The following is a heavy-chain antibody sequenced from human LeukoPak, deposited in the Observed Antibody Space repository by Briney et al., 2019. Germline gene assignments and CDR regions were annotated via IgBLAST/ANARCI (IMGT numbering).Heavy chain of an antibody. CDR1: GFTFSSYG. D-gene: IGHD4-17*01. Sequence: VGSLRLSCATSGFTFSSYGMHGVRQVPGKGLEGVAVISYDAKSNYHVDSVKGRFTISRDNSKNTLYLPMNSLRAEDTAVYYCARVSTNTVPTLQYFDYWGQGTLVTVSP. J-gene: IGHJ4*02. V-gene: IGHV3-30*03. CDR3: ARVSTNTVPTLQYFDY. CDR2: ISYDAKSN.